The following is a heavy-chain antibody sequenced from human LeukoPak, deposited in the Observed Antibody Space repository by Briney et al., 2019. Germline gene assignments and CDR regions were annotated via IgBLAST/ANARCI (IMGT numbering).Heavy chain of an antibody. Sequence: GGSLRLSCAASGLTFSSYSMNWVRQAPGKGLEWVSSISSSSSYRYYADSVQGRFTISRDNAKNSLYLQMNSLRAEDTAVYYCGYEVGELPTPFDYWGQGTLVTVSS. CDR1: GLTFSSYS. J-gene: IGHJ4*02. D-gene: IGHD3-10*01. CDR3: GYEVGELPTPFDY. V-gene: IGHV3-21*01. CDR2: ISSSSSYR.